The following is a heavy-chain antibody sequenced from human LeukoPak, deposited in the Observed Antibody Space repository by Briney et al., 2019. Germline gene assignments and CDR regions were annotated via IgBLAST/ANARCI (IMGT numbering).Heavy chain of an antibody. V-gene: IGHV3-64*01. CDR1: GFTFSSHA. J-gene: IGHJ1*01. Sequence: GGSLRLSCAASGFTFSSHAMHWVRQAPGKGLEYVSAISSNGGSTYYANSVKGRFTISRDNSKNTLYLQMGSLRAEDMAVYYCASTEGYCGGDCYSHWGQGTLVTVSS. D-gene: IGHD2-21*02. CDR2: ISSNGGST. CDR3: ASTEGYCGGDCYSH.